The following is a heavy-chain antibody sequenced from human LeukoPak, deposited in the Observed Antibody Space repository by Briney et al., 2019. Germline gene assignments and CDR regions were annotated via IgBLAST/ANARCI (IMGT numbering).Heavy chain of an antibody. CDR1: GGSISSHY. J-gene: IGHJ3*02. CDR3: ARERLSSIDAFDI. V-gene: IGHV4-59*11. CDR2: IYYSGST. D-gene: IGHD6-6*01. Sequence: PSETLSLTCTVSGGSISSHYWIWIRQPPGKGLEWIGYIYYSGSTNYNPSLKSRVTISVDTSKNQFSLKLSSVTAADTAVYYCARERLSSIDAFDIWGQGTMVTVSS.